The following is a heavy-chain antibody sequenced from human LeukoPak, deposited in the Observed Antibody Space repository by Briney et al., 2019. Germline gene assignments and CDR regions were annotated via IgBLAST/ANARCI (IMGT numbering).Heavy chain of an antibody. Sequence: GASVKVSCRTSGYTFTNYGLSWVRQAPGQGLEWMGWISVYNGNTDYPQKFQGRVTMTTDLSASTGFLELRSLRYGDTAVYYCARAATDTRILYHFDFWGQGTLIAVSS. CDR2: ISVYNGNT. V-gene: IGHV1-18*01. J-gene: IGHJ4*02. D-gene: IGHD3-22*01. CDR1: GYTFTNYG. CDR3: ARAATDTRILYHFDF.